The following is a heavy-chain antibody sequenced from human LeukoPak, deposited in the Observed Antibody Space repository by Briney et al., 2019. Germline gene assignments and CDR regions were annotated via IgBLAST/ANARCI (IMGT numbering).Heavy chain of an antibody. D-gene: IGHD6-6*01. CDR3: AAVGWEYSSSPLPMDV. CDR2: IVVGSGNT. Sequence: SVKVSCKASGFTFPSSGVQWVRQAHGQRLEWIGWIVVGSGNTNYAQKFQERVTITRDMSTSTAYMELSSLRSEDTAVYYCAAVGWEYSSSPLPMDVWGQGTTVTVSS. V-gene: IGHV1-58*01. J-gene: IGHJ6*02. CDR1: GFTFPSSG.